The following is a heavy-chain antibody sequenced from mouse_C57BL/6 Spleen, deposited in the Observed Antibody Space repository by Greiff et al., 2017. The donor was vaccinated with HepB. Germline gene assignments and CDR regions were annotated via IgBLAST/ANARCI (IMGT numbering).Heavy chain of an antibody. Sequence: EVQGVESGGDLVKPGGSLKLSCAASGFTFSSYGMSWVRQTPDKRLEWVATISSGGSYTYYPDSVKGRFTISRDNAKNTLYLQMSSLKSEDTAMYYCARHYYYGSSYYYYAMDYWGQGTSVTVSS. D-gene: IGHD1-1*01. CDR2: ISSGGSYT. V-gene: IGHV5-6*01. CDR3: ARHYYYGSSYYYYAMDY. J-gene: IGHJ4*01. CDR1: GFTFSSYG.